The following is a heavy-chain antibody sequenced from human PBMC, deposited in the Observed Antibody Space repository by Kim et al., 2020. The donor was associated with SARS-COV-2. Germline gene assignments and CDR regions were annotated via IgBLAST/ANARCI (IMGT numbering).Heavy chain of an antibody. V-gene: IGHV1-3*01. J-gene: IGHJ4*02. CDR3: ARSSLDYYGSGSYYGY. Sequence: ASVKVSCKASGYTFTSYAMHWVRQAPGQRLEWMGWINAGNGNTKYSQKFQGRVTITRDTSASTAYMELSILRSEDTAVYYCARSSLDYYGSGSYYGYWGQGTLVTVSS. D-gene: IGHD3-10*01. CDR2: INAGNGNT. CDR1: GYTFTSYA.